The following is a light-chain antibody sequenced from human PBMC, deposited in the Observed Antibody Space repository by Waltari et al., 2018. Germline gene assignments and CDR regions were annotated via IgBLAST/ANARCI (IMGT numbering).Light chain of an antibody. V-gene: IGKV3-20*01. CDR2: GAS. J-gene: IGKJ2*01. Sequence: IVLTQSPGTLSLSPGERATLSCRASQSVSSTYLAWYQQKPGQAPRLLIYGASNRATGIPDTFSASGSGTDFTLTISRLEPEDSAVYYCQLYGSSPPYTFGQGTKLEIK. CDR3: QLYGSSPPYT. CDR1: QSVSSTY.